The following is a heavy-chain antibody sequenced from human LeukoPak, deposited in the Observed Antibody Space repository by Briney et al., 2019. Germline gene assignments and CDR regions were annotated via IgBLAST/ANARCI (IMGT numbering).Heavy chain of an antibody. V-gene: IGHV1-8*01. CDR1: GYTFTSYD. J-gene: IGHJ6*03. Sequence: ASVKVSCKASGYTFTSYDINWVRQATGQGLEWMGWMNPNSGNTGYAQKFQGRVTMTRNTSISTAYMELSSLRSEDTAVYYCARGLIVLGWGYYYYYMDVWGKGITVTVSS. CDR2: MNPNSGNT. CDR3: ARGLIVLGWGYYYYYMDV. D-gene: IGHD3-16*01.